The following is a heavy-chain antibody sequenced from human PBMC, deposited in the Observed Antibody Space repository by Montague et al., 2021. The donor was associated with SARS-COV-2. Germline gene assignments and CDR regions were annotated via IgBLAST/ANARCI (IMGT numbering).Heavy chain of an antibody. D-gene: IGHD6-13*01. V-gene: IGHV4-39*01. Sequence: SETRSLTCSVSGGSITDRTYYWGCIRQSPGKGLEWIGAINYSGTTYYNPSLKSRVTISLDTAKNQFSLKMTSVTAADTAVYYCARNWGIAAAGNWGQGTLVTVSS. CDR3: ARNWGIAAAGN. J-gene: IGHJ4*02. CDR1: GGSITDRTYY. CDR2: INYSGTT.